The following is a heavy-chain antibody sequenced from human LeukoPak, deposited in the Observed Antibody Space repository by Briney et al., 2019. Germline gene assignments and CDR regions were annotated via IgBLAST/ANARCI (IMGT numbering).Heavy chain of an antibody. CDR2: FDPEDVET. J-gene: IGHJ4*02. CDR3: ATDFGRYTYAYAIGY. V-gene: IGHV1-24*01. Sequence: GASVKVSCKVSGYTLTDLSMNWVRQAPGKGLEWMGGFDPEDVETIYAQNFQGRVTMTEDTSTDTTYMELSSLRSEDTAVYYCATDFGRYTYAYAIGYWGQGTLVTVSS. CDR1: GYTLTDLS. D-gene: IGHD3-16*01.